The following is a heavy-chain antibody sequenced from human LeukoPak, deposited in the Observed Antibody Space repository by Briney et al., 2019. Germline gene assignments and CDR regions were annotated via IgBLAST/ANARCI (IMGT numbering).Heavy chain of an antibody. CDR1: GYSFTDDW. CDR3: ARPYCSTTNCYAFDI. CDR2: IYPGDSDT. Sequence: GESLKISCKGSGYSFTDDWIAWVRQMPGKGLEWMGIIYPGDSDTRYSPSFQGQVTISADKSISTAYLQWSGLKASDTAMYYCARPYCSTTNCYAFDIWGQGTMVTDSS. D-gene: IGHD2-2*01. V-gene: IGHV5-51*01. J-gene: IGHJ3*02.